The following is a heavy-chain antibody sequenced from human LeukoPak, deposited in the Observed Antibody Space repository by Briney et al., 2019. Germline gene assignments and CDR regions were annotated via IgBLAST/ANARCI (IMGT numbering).Heavy chain of an antibody. Sequence: GGSLRLSYAASGFTVSSNYMSWVRQAPGKGLEWVSVIYSGGSTYYADSVKGRFTISRDNSKNTLHLQMNSLRAEDTAVYYCARKNSNYYYGMDVWGQGTTVTVSS. CDR1: GFTVSSNY. D-gene: IGHD1-7*01. V-gene: IGHV3-53*01. CDR2: IYSGGST. J-gene: IGHJ6*02. CDR3: ARKNSNYYYGMDV.